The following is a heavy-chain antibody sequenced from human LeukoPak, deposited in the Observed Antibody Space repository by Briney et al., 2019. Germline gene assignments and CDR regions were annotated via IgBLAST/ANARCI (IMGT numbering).Heavy chain of an antibody. CDR1: GGSISSYY. V-gene: IGHV4-59*08. D-gene: IGHD3-10*01. Sequence: SETLSLTCTVSGGSISSYYWSWIRQPPGKGLEWVGYIYYSGSTNYNPSLKSRVTISVDTSKNQFSLKLSSVTAADTAGYNCARMEDYGSGSYPYFDYWGQGTLVTVSS. CDR3: ARMEDYGSGSYPYFDY. J-gene: IGHJ4*02. CDR2: IYYSGST.